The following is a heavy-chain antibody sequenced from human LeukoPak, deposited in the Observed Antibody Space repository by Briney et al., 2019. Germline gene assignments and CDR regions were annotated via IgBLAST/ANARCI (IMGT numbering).Heavy chain of an antibody. CDR2: ISNSGSTI. D-gene: IGHD5-18*01. Sequence: GRSLRLSCAASGFTFSSYEMNWVRQAPGKGLEWVSYISNSGSTIYYADSVKGRFTISRDNAKNSLYVQMNSLRAEDTAVYYCARGVGNNYGYPDYWGQGTLVTVSS. V-gene: IGHV3-48*03. CDR1: GFTFSSYE. CDR3: ARGVGNNYGYPDY. J-gene: IGHJ4*02.